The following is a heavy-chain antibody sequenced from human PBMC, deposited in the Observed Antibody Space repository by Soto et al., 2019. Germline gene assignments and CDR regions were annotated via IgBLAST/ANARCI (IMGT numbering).Heavy chain of an antibody. J-gene: IGHJ6*02. CDR2: IERDDDDK. D-gene: IGHD1-20*01. CDR1: GFSLTSPGMC. V-gene: IGHV2-70*13. Sequence: SGPTLVNPTETLTLTCTFSGFSLTSPGMCVSWIRQSPGKALEWLALIERDDDDKYYSTSLKTRLTISKDTRKNQVVLTMANMEPADTATYYCARSIRGPRRFNGMDVWGQGTAVTVSS. CDR3: ARSIRGPRRFNGMDV.